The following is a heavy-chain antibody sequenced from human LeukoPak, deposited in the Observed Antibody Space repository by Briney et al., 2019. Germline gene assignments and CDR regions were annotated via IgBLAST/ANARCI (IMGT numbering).Heavy chain of an antibody. V-gene: IGHV3-30*18. CDR1: GFTFSSYG. J-gene: IGHJ4*02. Sequence: GGSLRLSCAASGFTFSSYGMHWVRQAPGKGLEWVAVISYDGSNKYYADSVKGRFTISRDNSKNTLYLQMNSLRAEDTAVYYCAKFNCSSTSCYVDYWGQGTLATVSS. D-gene: IGHD2-2*01. CDR3: AKFNCSSTSCYVDY. CDR2: ISYDGSNK.